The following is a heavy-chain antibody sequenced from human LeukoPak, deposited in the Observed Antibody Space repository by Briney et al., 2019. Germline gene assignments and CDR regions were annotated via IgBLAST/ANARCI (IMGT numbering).Heavy chain of an antibody. CDR3: AKVRSGNNYYFDY. CDR2: MSASGSHT. Sequence: GGSLRLSCAASGFILSDFAMSWVRQAPGKGLEWVSGMSASGSHTHSADFVKGRFTISRDNFKNTLYLQMNGLRVEDTAVYYCAKVRSGNNYYFDYWGQGTLVTASS. V-gene: IGHV3-23*01. D-gene: IGHD1/OR15-1a*01. CDR1: GFILSDFA. J-gene: IGHJ4*02.